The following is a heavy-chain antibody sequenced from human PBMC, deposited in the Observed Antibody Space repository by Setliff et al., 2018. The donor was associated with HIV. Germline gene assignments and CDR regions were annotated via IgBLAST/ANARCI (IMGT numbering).Heavy chain of an antibody. CDR1: RSTFNSHT. CDR2: IIPILGVA. CDR3: VRGVQSPPHYSYYYMDV. D-gene: IGHD3-3*01. V-gene: IGHV1-69*02. Sequence: ASVKVSCRASRSTFNSHTINWVRQAPGQGLDWMGRIIPILGVANYAQRFQGKVTITADKSTSTAYMELTSLRFDDTAMYYCVRGVQSPPHYSYYYMDVWGEGTMVTVSS. J-gene: IGHJ6*03.